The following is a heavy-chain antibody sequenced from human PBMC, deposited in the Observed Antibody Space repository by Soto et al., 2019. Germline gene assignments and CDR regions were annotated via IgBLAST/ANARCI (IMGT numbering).Heavy chain of an antibody. CDR3: VKEGSGRKFRGSFDL. J-gene: IGHJ3*01. CDR2: IKQGWSEK. CDR1: GLRFSSFG. D-gene: IGHD6-19*01. V-gene: IGHV3-7*03. Sequence: GGSTRLGRAASGLRFSSFGMIWFRKTKEKGLEWVAIIKQGWSEKHYVDSVKGRFTISRDNSKNTLYLQMNSLRAEDTAIYYCVKEGSGRKFRGSFDLWGRGTMVTVSS.